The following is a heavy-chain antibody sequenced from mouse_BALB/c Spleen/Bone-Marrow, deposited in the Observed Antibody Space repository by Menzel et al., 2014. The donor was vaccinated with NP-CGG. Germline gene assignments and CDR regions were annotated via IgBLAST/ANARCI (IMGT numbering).Heavy chain of an antibody. CDR3: ARVGYGNYSYYFDY. J-gene: IGHJ2*01. Sequence: VILVESGPGLVAPSQSLSITCTVSGFSLTGFGVNWVRQPPGKGLEWLGIIWGDGNTDYTSALKSRLTISKDNSKSQVFLKMTSLQTDDTARYYCARVGYGNYSYYFDYWGQGTTLTVSS. CDR1: GFSLTGFG. D-gene: IGHD2-1*01. V-gene: IGHV2-6-7*01. CDR2: IWGDGNT.